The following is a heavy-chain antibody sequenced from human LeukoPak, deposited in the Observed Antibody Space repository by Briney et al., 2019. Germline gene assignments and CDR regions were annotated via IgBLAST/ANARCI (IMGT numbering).Heavy chain of an antibody. Sequence: SVKVSCKASGGTFSSYAISWVRQAPGQGLEWMGGIIPIFGTANYAQKFQGRVTITADESTSTAYMELSSLRSEDTAVYYCARAYRHYDFWSGYPLGHYYYYMDVWGKGTAVTVSS. CDR2: IIPIFGTA. D-gene: IGHD3-3*01. CDR1: GGTFSSYA. J-gene: IGHJ6*03. V-gene: IGHV1-69*13. CDR3: ARAYRHYDFWSGYPLGHYYYYMDV.